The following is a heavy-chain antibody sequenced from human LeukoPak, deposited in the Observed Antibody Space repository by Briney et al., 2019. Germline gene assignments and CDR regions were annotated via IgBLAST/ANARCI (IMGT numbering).Heavy chain of an antibody. CDR2: INPNSGGT. J-gene: IGHJ4*02. Sequence: ASVTVSCKASGYTFTGYYMHWVRQAPGQGLEWMGRINPNSGGTNYAQKFQGRVTMTRDTSISTAYMELSRLRSDDTAVYYCARDQGYYDSSGLSHFDYWGQGTLVTVSS. CDR3: ARDQGYYDSSGLSHFDY. D-gene: IGHD3-22*01. CDR1: GYTFTGYY. V-gene: IGHV1-2*06.